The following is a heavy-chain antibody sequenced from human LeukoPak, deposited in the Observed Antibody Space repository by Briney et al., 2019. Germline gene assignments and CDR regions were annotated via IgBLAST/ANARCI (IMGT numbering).Heavy chain of an antibody. Sequence: SETLSLTCTVSGGSINRGFYYWGWIRQPPGKGLASIGSIYYSGTTYYNPSLKSRVTISVDTSRNQFSLQLTSVTVADTAVYFCARHRPSSTMSGIALWGQGTLVTVSS. CDR2: IYYSGTT. D-gene: IGHD2-21*01. CDR1: GGSINRGFYY. J-gene: IGHJ4*02. CDR3: ARHRPSSTMSGIAL. V-gene: IGHV4-39*01.